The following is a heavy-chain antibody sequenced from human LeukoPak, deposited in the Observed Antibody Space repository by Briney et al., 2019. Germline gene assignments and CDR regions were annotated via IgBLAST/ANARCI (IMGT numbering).Heavy chain of an antibody. CDR3: AGGTMVRGVILYYFDY. V-gene: IGHV1-46*01. CDR2: INPSGGST. J-gene: IGHJ4*02. CDR1: GYTFTNYY. D-gene: IGHD3-10*01. Sequence: GASVKVSCKASGYTFTNYYIHWVRQAPAQGLEWMGIINPSGGSTSYAQKFQGRVTMTRDTSTSTVYMELSSLRSEDTAVYSCAGGTMVRGVILYYFDYWGQGTLVTVSS.